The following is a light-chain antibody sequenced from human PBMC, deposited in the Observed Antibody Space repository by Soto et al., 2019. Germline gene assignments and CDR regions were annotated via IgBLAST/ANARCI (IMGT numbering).Light chain of an antibody. CDR3: QQYGSAPPT. CDR2: GAS. Sequence: EIVLTQSPGTLSLSPGERATLSCRARRSVSSSYLAWYQQKPGQAPRLLIYGASSRATGIPDRFSGSVSGTYFTLTISRLETEDFAVYYCQQYGSAPPTF. V-gene: IGKV3-20*01. CDR1: RSVSSSY. J-gene: IGKJ4*02.